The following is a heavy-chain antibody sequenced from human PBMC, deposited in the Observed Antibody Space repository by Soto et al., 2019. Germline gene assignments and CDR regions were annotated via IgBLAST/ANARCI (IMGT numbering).Heavy chain of an antibody. J-gene: IGHJ3*02. CDR2: INHSGST. V-gene: IGHV4-34*01. CDR3: ARGVFNGGYYDSSGYYRPDAFDI. CDR1: GGSFSGYY. Sequence: SETLSLTCAVYGGSFSGYYWSWIRQPPGKGLEWIGEINHSGSTNYNPSLKSRVTISVDTSKNKFSLKLSSVTAADTAVYYCARGVFNGGYYDSSGYYRPDAFDIWGQGTMVTVSS. D-gene: IGHD3-22*01.